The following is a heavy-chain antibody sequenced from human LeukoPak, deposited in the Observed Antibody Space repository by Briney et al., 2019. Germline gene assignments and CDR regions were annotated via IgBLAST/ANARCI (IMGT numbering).Heavy chain of an antibody. Sequence: RGSLRLSCAASGFTFSHYGVHWVRQAPGKGLEWVAVISYDGSNKYYADSVKGRFTIPRDSSKNTVFLQMNSLRAEDTAVYYCARVSYYDIFFFDYWGQGTLVTVSS. V-gene: IGHV3-30*03. J-gene: IGHJ4*02. CDR2: ISYDGSNK. D-gene: IGHD3-9*01. CDR3: ARVSYYDIFFFDY. CDR1: GFTFSHYG.